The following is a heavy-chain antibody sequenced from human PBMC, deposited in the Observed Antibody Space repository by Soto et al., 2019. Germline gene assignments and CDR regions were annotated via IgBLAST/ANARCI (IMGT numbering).Heavy chain of an antibody. J-gene: IGHJ6*03. CDR2: IIPILGIA. V-gene: IGHV1-69*02. Sequence: VASVKVSCKASGGTFSSYTISWVRQAPGQGLEWMGRIIPILGIANYAQKFQGRVTITADKSTSTAYMELSSLRSEDTAVYYCARGLRAAMDYYYYYMDVWGKGTTVTVSS. CDR1: GGTFSSYT. D-gene: IGHD2-2*01. CDR3: ARGLRAAMDYYYYYMDV.